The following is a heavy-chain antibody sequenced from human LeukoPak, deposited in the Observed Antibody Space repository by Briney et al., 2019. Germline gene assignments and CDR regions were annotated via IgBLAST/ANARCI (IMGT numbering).Heavy chain of an antibody. CDR1: GGSFSGYY. Sequence: SETLSLTCAVYGGSFSGYYWSWIRQPPGKGLEWIGSIYHSGSTYYNPSLKSRVIISVDTSKNQFSLKLSSVTAADTAVYYCARVDVPYYFDYWGQGTLVTVSS. D-gene: IGHD2-2*01. V-gene: IGHV4-34*01. CDR2: IYHSGST. J-gene: IGHJ4*02. CDR3: ARVDVPYYFDY.